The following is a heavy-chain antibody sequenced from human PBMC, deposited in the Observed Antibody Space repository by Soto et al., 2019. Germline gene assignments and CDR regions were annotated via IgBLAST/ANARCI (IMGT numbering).Heavy chain of an antibody. CDR3: ARTPSVTYYYDSSGYRTNYYGMDV. J-gene: IGHJ6*02. D-gene: IGHD3-22*01. Sequence: SETLSLTCTVSGGSISSSRYYWGWIRPPPGKGLEWIGSIYYSGSTYYNPSLKSRVTISVDTSKNQFSLKLSSVTAADTAVYYCARTPSVTYYYDSSGYRTNYYGMDVWGQGTTVTVSS. V-gene: IGHV4-39*01. CDR1: GGSISSSRYY. CDR2: IYYSGST.